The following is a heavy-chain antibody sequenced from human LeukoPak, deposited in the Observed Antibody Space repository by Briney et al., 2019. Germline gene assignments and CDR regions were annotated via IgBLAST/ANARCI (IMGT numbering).Heavy chain of an antibody. J-gene: IGHJ4*02. CDR2: ISGSGDNT. V-gene: IGHV3-23*01. CDR1: GGSISSGGYS. D-gene: IGHD3-22*01. Sequence: PSETLSLTCAVSGGSISSGGYSWSWVRQAPGKGLEWVSGISGSGDNTYYADSVKGRFTISRDNSKNTLYVQVNSLGTEDTAAYYCAKGSYYDSSGSFYFDYWGQGTLVTVSS. CDR3: AKGSYYDSSGSFYFDY.